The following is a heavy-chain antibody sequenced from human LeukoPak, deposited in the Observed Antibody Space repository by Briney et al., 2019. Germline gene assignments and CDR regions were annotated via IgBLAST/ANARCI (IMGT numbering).Heavy chain of an antibody. CDR2: ISYSGHYS. V-gene: IGHV3-23*01. CDR3: ARDIELST. CDR1: GFTFSGSA. D-gene: IGHD3-16*02. Sequence: GWSLRLSCAASGFTFSGSAMSWVRQAPGERLEWVSLISYSGHYSYYTDSVRGRFTISRDKAKDTLFLQMNSLRAEDTAIYYCARDIELSTWGLGTMVTVPS. J-gene: IGHJ3*01.